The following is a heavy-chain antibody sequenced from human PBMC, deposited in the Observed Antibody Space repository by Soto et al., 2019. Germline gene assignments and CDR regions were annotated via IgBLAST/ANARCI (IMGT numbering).Heavy chain of an antibody. J-gene: IGHJ6*01. Sequence: SVKVSCKASGGTVSSYAISWVRQAPGQGLEWMGGIIPIFGTANYAQKFQGRVTITADESTSTAYMELSSLRSEDTAVYYCARKSIAVAGYYYYYYGLDVWGQGTTVTVSS. V-gene: IGHV1-69*13. CDR2: IIPIFGTA. CDR3: ARKSIAVAGYYYYYYGLDV. CDR1: GGTVSSYA. D-gene: IGHD6-19*01.